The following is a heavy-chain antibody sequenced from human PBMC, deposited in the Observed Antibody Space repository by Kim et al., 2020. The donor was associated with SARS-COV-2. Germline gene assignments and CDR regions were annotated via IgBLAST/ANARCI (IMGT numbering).Heavy chain of an antibody. CDR1: GFSLSAYT. D-gene: IGHD3-16*02. Sequence: GGSLRLSCAASGFSLSAYTMGWLRQAPGKGLEWVSSISSSGAYIFYTDSPRGRFTISRDDAKNSVFLQMNSLRVEDTAVYFCARDTMGLSYFFDQWGQGTLVSISS. CDR3: ARDTMGLSYFFDQ. V-gene: IGHV3-21*01. J-gene: IGHJ4*02. CDR2: ISSSGAYI.